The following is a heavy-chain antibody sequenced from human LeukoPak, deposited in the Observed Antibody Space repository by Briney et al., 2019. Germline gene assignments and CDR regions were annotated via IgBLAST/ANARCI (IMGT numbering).Heavy chain of an antibody. V-gene: IGHV3-48*03. Sequence: PGGCLRLSCAASGFTFSSYEMNWVRQAPGKGLEWVSYISSSGSTIYYADSVKGRFTISRDNAKNSLYLQMNSLRAEDTAVYYCARGEAGEYYDFWSGYSQGGFDYWGQGTLVTVSS. J-gene: IGHJ4*02. CDR2: ISSSGSTI. CDR1: GFTFSSYE. D-gene: IGHD3-3*01. CDR3: ARGEAGEYYDFWSGYSQGGFDY.